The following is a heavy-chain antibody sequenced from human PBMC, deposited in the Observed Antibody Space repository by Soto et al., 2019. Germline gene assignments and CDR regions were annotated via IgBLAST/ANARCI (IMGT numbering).Heavy chain of an antibody. Sequence: QVQLVQSGAEVKKPGASVKVSCKASGYTFTSYGISWVRQAPGQGLEWMGWISGYNGNTNYAQKLQGRVTMTTDTSTSTAYMELRSLRSDDTAVYYCAREGTYYYDSSGYYCYFDYWGQGTLVTVSS. J-gene: IGHJ4*02. D-gene: IGHD3-22*01. CDR3: AREGTYYYDSSGYYCYFDY. V-gene: IGHV1-18*01. CDR1: GYTFTSYG. CDR2: ISGYNGNT.